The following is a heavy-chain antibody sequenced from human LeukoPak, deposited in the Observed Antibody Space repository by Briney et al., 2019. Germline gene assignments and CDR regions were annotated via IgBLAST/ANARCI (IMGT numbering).Heavy chain of an antibody. Sequence: PSETLSPTCTVSGGSISSYYWSWIRQPPGKGLEWIGYIYYSGSTNYNPSLKSRVTISVDTSKNQFSLKLSSVTAADTAVYYCARDGAFDCSGGSCVDVWGQGTTVTVSS. CDR3: ARDGAFDCSGGSCVDV. CDR2: IYYSGST. V-gene: IGHV4-59*01. CDR1: GGSISSYY. D-gene: IGHD2-15*01. J-gene: IGHJ6*02.